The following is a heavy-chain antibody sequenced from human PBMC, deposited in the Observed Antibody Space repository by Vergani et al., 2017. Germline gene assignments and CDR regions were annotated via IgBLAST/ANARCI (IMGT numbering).Heavy chain of an antibody. V-gene: IGHV4-61*02. CDR3: ASDYYDSSGYYYLLTD. CDR2: IYTSGST. D-gene: IGHD3-22*01. J-gene: IGHJ4*02. CDR1: GGSISSGSYY. Sequence: QVQLQESGPGLVKPSQTLSLTCTVSGGSISSGSYYWSWIRQPAGKGLEWIGRIYTSGSTNYNPSLKSRVTISVDTSKNQFSLKLSSVTAADTAVYYCASDYYDSSGYYYLLTDWGQGTLVTVSS.